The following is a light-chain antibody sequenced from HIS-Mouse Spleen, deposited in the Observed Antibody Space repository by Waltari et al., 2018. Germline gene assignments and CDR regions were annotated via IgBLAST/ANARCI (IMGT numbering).Light chain of an antibody. CDR3: AAWDDSLSGPV. V-gene: IGLV1-47*01. J-gene: IGLJ2*01. CDR2: RNN. Sequence: QSVLTQPPSASGTPGQRVTISCSGSSPNIGSNYVYWYQQLPGTAPKLLIYRNNRRPSGVPDRFSCSKSGTSASLAISGLRSEDEADYYCAAWDDSLSGPVFGGGTKLTVL. CDR1: SPNIGSNY.